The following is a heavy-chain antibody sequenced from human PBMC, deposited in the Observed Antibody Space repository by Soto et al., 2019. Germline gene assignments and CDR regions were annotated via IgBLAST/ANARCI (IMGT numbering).Heavy chain of an antibody. V-gene: IGHV3-21*01. CDR2: ISSSSSYI. Sequence: GGSLRLSCAASGFTFSSYSMNWVRQAPGKGLEWVSSISSSSSYIYYADSVKGRFTISRDNAKNSLYLQMNSLRAEDTAVYYCARDFTPTGLPQDAFDIWGQGTMVTVSS. CDR1: GFTFSSYS. D-gene: IGHD2-15*01. J-gene: IGHJ3*02. CDR3: ARDFTPTGLPQDAFDI.